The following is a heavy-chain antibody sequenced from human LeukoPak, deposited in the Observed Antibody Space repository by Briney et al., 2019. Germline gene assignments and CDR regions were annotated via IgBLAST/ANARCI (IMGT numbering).Heavy chain of an antibody. CDR3: ARVVQGAIGSPYYGMDV. Sequence: GASVKLSCKASGYTFTVTGYYIHWVRQAPGQGLEWMGWMSPNSDATNYAQKFQGRVTMTRDTSISTAYMDLSRLRSDDTAVYYCARVVQGAIGSPYYGMDVWGQGTTVTVSS. CDR2: MSPNSDAT. J-gene: IGHJ6*02. CDR1: GYTFTVTGYY. D-gene: IGHD2-2*01. V-gene: IGHV1-2*02.